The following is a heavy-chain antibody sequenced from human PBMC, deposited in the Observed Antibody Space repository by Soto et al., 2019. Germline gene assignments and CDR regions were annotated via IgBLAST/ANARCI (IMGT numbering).Heavy chain of an antibody. V-gene: IGHV4-59*01. J-gene: IGHJ6*02. CDR2: VFYTGST. CDR1: GAYINSYY. D-gene: IGHD4-17*01. Sequence: PSETLSLTCTVSGAYINSYYWSWIRQPPGKGLEWIGYVFYTGSTSYNPSLKGRVTVSLDTSKNQFSLKLSSVTAADTSVYYCAGSVSHRGQHYYVAMDVRGQGTTVTGSS. CDR3: AGSVSHRGQHYYVAMDV.